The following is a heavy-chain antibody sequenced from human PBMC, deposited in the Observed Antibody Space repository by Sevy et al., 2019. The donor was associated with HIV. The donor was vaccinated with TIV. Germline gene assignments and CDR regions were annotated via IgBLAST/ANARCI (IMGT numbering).Heavy chain of an antibody. V-gene: IGHV3-9*01. Sequence: GGSLRLSCAASGFTFDDYAMHWVRQAPGKGLEWVSGISWNSGSIGYADSVKGRFTISRDNAKNSLYLQMNSLRAEDTAWYYCAGSGYYYDSSGYPYGNWYFDLWGRGTLVTVSS. CDR1: GFTFDDYA. CDR3: AGSGYYYDSSGYPYGNWYFDL. D-gene: IGHD3-22*01. CDR2: ISWNSGSI. J-gene: IGHJ2*01.